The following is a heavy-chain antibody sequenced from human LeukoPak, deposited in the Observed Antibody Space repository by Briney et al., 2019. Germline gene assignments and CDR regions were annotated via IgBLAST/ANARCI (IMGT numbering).Heavy chain of an antibody. CDR3: ARSPGVVVRLDWFDP. J-gene: IGHJ5*02. Sequence: TSSETLSLTCAVYGGSFSGYYWSWIRQPPGKGLEWIGEINHSGSTYYNPSLKSRVTISVDTSKNQFSLKLSSVTAADTAVYYCARSPGVVVRLDWFDPWGQGTLVTVSS. CDR1: GGSFSGYY. D-gene: IGHD2-2*01. CDR2: INHSGST. V-gene: IGHV4-34*01.